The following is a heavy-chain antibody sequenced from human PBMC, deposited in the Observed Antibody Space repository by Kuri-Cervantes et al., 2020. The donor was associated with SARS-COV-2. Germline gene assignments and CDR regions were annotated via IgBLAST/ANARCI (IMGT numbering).Heavy chain of an antibody. CDR1: GFTFSSYA. J-gene: IGHJ4*02. CDR3: TTLIDY. CDR2: VRGKANNYAT. Sequence: GGSLRLSCAASGFTFSSYAMHWVRQASGKGLEWVGRVRGKANNYATAYAASLKGRFIISRDDSKNMAYLQMNSLKTEDTAVYYCTTLIDYWGQGALVTVSS. V-gene: IGHV3-73*01.